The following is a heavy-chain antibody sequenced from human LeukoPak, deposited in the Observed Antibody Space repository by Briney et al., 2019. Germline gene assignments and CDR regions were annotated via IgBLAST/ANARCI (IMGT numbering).Heavy chain of an antibody. D-gene: IGHD4-17*01. CDR2: TRDKPNSYTT. CDR3: ARVTVTTGSYYYYMDV. Sequence: VQPGGFLRLSCAASGFTFSDHYMDWVRQAPGKGLEWVGRTRDKPNSYTTEYAASVKGRFTISRDDSKNSLYLQMNSLKTEDTAVYYCARVTVTTGSYYYYMDVWGKGTTVTVSS. J-gene: IGHJ6*03. CDR1: GFTFSDHY. V-gene: IGHV3-72*01.